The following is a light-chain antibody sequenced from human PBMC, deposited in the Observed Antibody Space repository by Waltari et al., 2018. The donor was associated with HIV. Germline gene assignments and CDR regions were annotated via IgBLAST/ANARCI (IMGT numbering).Light chain of an antibody. CDR3: QQYLHLPPT. CDR1: QDIANS. J-gene: IGKJ1*01. Sequence: DILMTQSPSSLSASMNDTVILTCGASQDIANSLVWYQQRPGEAPKVLMFDAFTLNSGVSLRFSGGRSGTDYTLIISNLQAEDSATYFCQQYLHLPPTFGLGTKV. CDR2: DAF. V-gene: IGKV1-NL1*01.